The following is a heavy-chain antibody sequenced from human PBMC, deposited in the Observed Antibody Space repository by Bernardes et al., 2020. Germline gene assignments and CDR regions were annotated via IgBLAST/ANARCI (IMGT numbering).Heavy chain of an antibody. CDR2: ISSSSSTI. J-gene: IGHJ4*02. CDR3: ARVTDFWSGYLGAPHYYFDY. CDR1: GFTFSSYS. D-gene: IGHD3-3*01. Sequence: GGSLRLSCAASGFTFSSYSMNWVRQAPGKGLEWVSYISSSSSTIYYADSVKGRFTISRDNAKNSLYLQMNSLRDEDTAVYYCARVTDFWSGYLGAPHYYFDYWGQGTLVTVSS. V-gene: IGHV3-48*02.